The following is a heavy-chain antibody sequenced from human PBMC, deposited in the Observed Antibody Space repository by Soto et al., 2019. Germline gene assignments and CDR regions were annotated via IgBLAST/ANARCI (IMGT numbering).Heavy chain of an antibody. V-gene: IGHV1-46*01. J-gene: IGHJ6*02. CDR2: INPSGGST. Sequence: GASVKVCCKASGYTFISYYMHWVRQAPGQGLEWMGIINPSGGSTSYAQKFQGRVTMTRDTSTSTVYMELSSLRSEDTAVYYCARAAMVLDYYYGMDVWGQGTTVTVSS. CDR1: GYTFISYY. D-gene: IGHD5-18*01. CDR3: ARAAMVLDYYYGMDV.